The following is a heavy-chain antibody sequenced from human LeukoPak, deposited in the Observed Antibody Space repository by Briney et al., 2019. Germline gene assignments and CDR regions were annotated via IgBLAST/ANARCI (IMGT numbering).Heavy chain of an antibody. J-gene: IGHJ4*02. V-gene: IGHV1-2*02. CDR3: ARGRKMAAAGTESPALFDY. CDR2: INPTSGDT. CDR1: GYTFTGYY. D-gene: IGHD6-13*01. Sequence: ASVKVSCKASGYTFTGYYMHWVRQAPGQGLEWMGWINPTSGDTSYEQKFQGRVTMTRDTSISTAYMELNSLTSDDTAAYYCARGRKMAAAGTESPALFDYWGQGTLVAVSS.